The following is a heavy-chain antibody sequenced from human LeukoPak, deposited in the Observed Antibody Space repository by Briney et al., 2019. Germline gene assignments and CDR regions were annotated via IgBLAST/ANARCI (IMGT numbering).Heavy chain of an antibody. Sequence: PSETLSLTCTVSGGSISSYYWSWIRQPAGKGLEWIGRIYTSGSTNYNPSLKSRVTMSVDTSKNQFSLKLSSVTAADTAVYYCARDQYYYDSSDAFDIWGQGTTVTVSS. CDR1: GGSISSYY. V-gene: IGHV4-4*07. CDR2: IYTSGST. CDR3: ARDQYYYDSSDAFDI. J-gene: IGHJ3*02. D-gene: IGHD3-22*01.